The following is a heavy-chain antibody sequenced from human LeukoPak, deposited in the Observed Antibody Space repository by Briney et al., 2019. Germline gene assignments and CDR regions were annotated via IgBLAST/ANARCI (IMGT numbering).Heavy chain of an antibody. CDR1: GGTFSSYA. Sequence: SVKVSCKASGGTFSSYAISWVRQAPGQGLEWMGGIIPIFGTANYAQKFQGRVTITTDESTSTAYMELSSLRSVDTAVYYCARARREQWLVRRGYYYMDVWGKGTTGTVSS. V-gene: IGHV1-69*05. J-gene: IGHJ6*03. CDR2: IIPIFGTA. CDR3: ARARREQWLVRRGYYYMDV. D-gene: IGHD6-19*01.